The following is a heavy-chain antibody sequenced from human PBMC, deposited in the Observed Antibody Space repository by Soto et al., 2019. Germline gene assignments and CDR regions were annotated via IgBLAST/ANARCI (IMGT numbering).Heavy chain of an antibody. D-gene: IGHD2-2*01. CDR2: IYYDGDT. Sequence: QVQLQESGARLVKPSETLSLTCTVSGGSIINYYWSWIRQPPGKGLECLGFIYYDGDTNYNPSVRSPGTISVNTSKNRFSMTLRSVTAADTTIYLCVRHSTYNMLCGSGGYFAFWGRGALVPVSS. CDR3: VRHSTYNMLCGSGGYFAF. CDR1: GGSIINYY. V-gene: IGHV4-59*08. J-gene: IGHJ4*02.